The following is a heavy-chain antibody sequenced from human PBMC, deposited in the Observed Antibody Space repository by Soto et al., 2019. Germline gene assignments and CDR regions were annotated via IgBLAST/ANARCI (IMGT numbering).Heavy chain of an antibody. J-gene: IGHJ1*01. V-gene: IGHV3-30-3*01. D-gene: IGHD2-8*02. CDR1: GFTFSSYA. CDR2: ISYDGSNK. CDR3: ARGPGTVQH. Sequence: PGGSLRLSCAASGFTFSSYAMRGVRQAPGKGLGWVAVISYDGSNKYYADSVKGRFTISRDNSKNSLYLQMNSLRAEDTAMYYCARGPGTVQHWGQGTLVTVSS.